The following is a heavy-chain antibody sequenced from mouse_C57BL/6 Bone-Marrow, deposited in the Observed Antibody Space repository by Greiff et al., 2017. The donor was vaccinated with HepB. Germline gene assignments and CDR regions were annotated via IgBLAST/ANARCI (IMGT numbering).Heavy chain of an antibody. CDR3: ARLGGYTTGDYYAMDY. Sequence: EVKLVESGGGLVQPGGSLKLSCAASGFTFSDYYMYWVRQTPEKRLEWVAYISNGGGSTYYPDTVKGRFTISRDNDKNTLYLQMSRLKSEDTAMYYCARLGGYTTGDYYAMDYWGQGTSVTVSS. CDR1: GFTFSDYY. D-gene: IGHD2-12*01. CDR2: ISNGGGST. J-gene: IGHJ4*01. V-gene: IGHV5-12*01.